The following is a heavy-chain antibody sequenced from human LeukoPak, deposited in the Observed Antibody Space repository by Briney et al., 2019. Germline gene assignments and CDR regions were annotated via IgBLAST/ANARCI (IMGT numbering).Heavy chain of an antibody. D-gene: IGHD4/OR15-4a*01. CDR1: GGSVSSHF. J-gene: IGHJ6*03. CDR2: IYNSGIT. Sequence: SETLSLTYTVSGGSVSSHFWSWIRQPPGKGLEWIGYIYNSGITNYNPSLKSRVTMSVDTSKNQFSLMLRSVTAADTAVYYCARDHLPAGAPGYYMDVWGKGTTVTVSS. CDR3: ARDHLPAGAPGYYMDV. V-gene: IGHV4-59*02.